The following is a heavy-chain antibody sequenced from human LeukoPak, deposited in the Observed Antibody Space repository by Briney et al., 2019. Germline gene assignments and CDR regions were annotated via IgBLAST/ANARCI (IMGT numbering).Heavy chain of an antibody. J-gene: IGHJ5*02. CDR3: AKVPNSCGYLDWFDP. D-gene: IGHD3-22*01. V-gene: IGHV3-23*01. CDR2: ISGSGGST. CDR1: GFTFSSYA. Sequence: GGSLRLSCAASGFTFSSYAMSWVRQAPGKGLEWVSAISGSGGSTYYADSVKGRFTISRDNSKNTLYLQMNSLRAEDTAVYYCAKVPNSCGYLDWFDPWGQGTLVTVSS.